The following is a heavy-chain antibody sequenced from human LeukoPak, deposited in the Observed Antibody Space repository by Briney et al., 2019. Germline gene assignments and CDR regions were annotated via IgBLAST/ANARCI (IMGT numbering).Heavy chain of an antibody. CDR1: GFTVSSNY. CDR3: ARAEGSSTWFEH. Sequence: GGSLRLSCAASGFTVSSNYMSWVRQAPGKGLEWVSVIYSGGSTYYADSVKGRFTISRDNSKNTPYLQMNSLRAEDTAVYYCARAEGSSTWFEHWGQGTLVTVSS. V-gene: IGHV3-53*01. CDR2: IYSGGST. J-gene: IGHJ1*01. D-gene: IGHD2-2*01.